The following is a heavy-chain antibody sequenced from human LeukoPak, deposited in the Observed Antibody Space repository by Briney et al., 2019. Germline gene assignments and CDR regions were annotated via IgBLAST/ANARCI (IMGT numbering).Heavy chain of an antibody. CDR1: GGSISSFY. CDR2: IYYSGST. Sequence: SETLSLTCTVSGGSISSFYWNWIRQSPGKGLEWIGCIYYSGSTNYNPSLKSRVSISIDASKNQFSLKLSSVTAADTAVYYCARANSGTYSSPWDYWGQGTLVNVSS. J-gene: IGHJ4*02. CDR3: ARANSGTYSSPWDY. V-gene: IGHV4-59*12. D-gene: IGHD1-26*01.